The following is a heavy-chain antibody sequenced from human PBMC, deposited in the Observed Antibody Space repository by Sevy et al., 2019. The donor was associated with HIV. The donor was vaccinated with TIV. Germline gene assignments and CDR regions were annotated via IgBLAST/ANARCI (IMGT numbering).Heavy chain of an antibody. V-gene: IGHV3-15*01. D-gene: IGHD2-15*01. CDR3: TTEIAYCSGGSCYHPGYGMDV. Sequence: GGSLRLSCAASGFTFSNAWMSWVRQAPGKGLEWVGRIKSKTDGGTTDYAAPVKGRFTISRDDSKNTLYLQMNSLKTEDTAVYYCTTEIAYCSGGSCYHPGYGMDVLGQGTSVTVSS. CDR1: GFTFSNAW. CDR2: IKSKTDGGTT. J-gene: IGHJ6*02.